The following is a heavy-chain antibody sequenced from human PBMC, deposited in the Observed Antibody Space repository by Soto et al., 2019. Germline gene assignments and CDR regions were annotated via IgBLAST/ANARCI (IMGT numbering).Heavy chain of an antibody. CDR1: GYSFAGYW. CDR3: ARQIYDSDTGPNFQYYFDS. V-gene: IGHV5-10-1*01. J-gene: IGHJ4*02. Sequence: PGESLKISCKGSGYSFAGYWITWVRQKPGKGLEWMGRIDPSDSQTYYSPSFRGHVTISVTKSITTVFLQWSSLRDSDTAMYYCARQIYDSDTGPNFQYYFDSWGPGTQATLSS. D-gene: IGHD3-22*01. CDR2: IDPSDSQT.